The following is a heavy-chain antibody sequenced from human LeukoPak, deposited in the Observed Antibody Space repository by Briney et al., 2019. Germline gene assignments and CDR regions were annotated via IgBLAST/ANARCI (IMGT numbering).Heavy chain of an antibody. D-gene: IGHD6-13*01. J-gene: IGHJ3*02. CDR3: ASAYSSDAFDI. Sequence: SSETLSLTCTVSGGSISSYYWSWIRQPPGKGLEWIGYIYYSGSTNYNPSLKSRVTISVDTSKNQFSLKLSSVTAADTAVYYCASAYSSDAFDIWGQGTMVTVSS. V-gene: IGHV4-59*08. CDR2: IYYSGST. CDR1: GGSISSYY.